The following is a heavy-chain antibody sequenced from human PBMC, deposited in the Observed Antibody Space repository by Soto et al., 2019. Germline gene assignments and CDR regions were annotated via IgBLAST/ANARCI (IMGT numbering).Heavy chain of an antibody. CDR1: GGSIYRSGYY. CDR3: GKVLVGATGHTDSDS. Sequence: KTSETLSLTCTVSGGSIYRSGYYWGWTRQPPGRGLEWIGNIDYNGVTYSNPSLKSRVTISRDTSKNQFSLKLTSVTAADTALYYCGKVLVGATGHTDSDSWGPGTLVTVSS. J-gene: IGHJ4*02. CDR2: IDYNGVT. V-gene: IGHV4-39*01. D-gene: IGHD2-15*01.